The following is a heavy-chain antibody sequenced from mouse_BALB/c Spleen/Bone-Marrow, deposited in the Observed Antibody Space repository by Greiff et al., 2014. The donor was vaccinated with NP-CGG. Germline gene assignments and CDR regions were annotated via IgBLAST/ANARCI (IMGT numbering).Heavy chain of an antibody. V-gene: IGHV2-9*02. CDR1: GFSLTSYD. J-gene: IGHJ2*01. Sequence: VQGVESGPGLVAPSQSLSITCTVSGFSLTSYDVHWVRQPPGKGLEWLGVIWAGGSTNYNSTLMSRLTISKDNSKSQVFLKMNSLQTDDTAMYYCARYYYGFLDYWGQGTTLTVSS. CDR3: ARYYYGFLDY. D-gene: IGHD1-2*01. CDR2: IWAGGST.